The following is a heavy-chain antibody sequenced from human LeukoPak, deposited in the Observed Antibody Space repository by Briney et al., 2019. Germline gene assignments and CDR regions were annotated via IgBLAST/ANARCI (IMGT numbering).Heavy chain of an antibody. CDR3: ARGPLITMVRGAQDY. V-gene: IGHV1-2*04. CDR2: INPNSGGT. D-gene: IGHD3-10*01. CDR1: GYTFTDYY. Sequence: ASVKVSCKASGYTFTDYYMHWVRQAPGQGLEWMGWINPNSGGTNYAQKFQGWVTMTRDTSISTAYMELSRLRSDDTAVYYCARGPLITMVRGAQDYWGQGTLVTVSS. J-gene: IGHJ4*02.